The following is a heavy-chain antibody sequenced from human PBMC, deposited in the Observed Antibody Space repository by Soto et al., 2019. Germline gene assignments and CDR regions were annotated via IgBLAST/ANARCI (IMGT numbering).Heavy chain of an antibody. Sequence: QVQLQESGPGLVKPSETLSLTCTVSGGSINSYYWSWIRQPPGKGLEWIGYIYYSGSTNYNPSLKSRATISVDKSKNRFTLKLSSVTAADTAVYYCARVPWQWLGGYAFDIWGQGTMVTVSS. CDR3: ARVPWQWLGGYAFDI. V-gene: IGHV4-59*01. CDR1: GGSINSYY. CDR2: IYYSGST. D-gene: IGHD6-19*01. J-gene: IGHJ3*02.